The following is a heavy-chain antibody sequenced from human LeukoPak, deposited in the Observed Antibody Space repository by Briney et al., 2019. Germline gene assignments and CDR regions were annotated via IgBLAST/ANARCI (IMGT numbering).Heavy chain of an antibody. CDR3: ARSSYSSSSSV. CDR1: GFTFSSYW. D-gene: IGHD6-6*01. J-gene: IGHJ3*01. CDR2: IKQDGSEK. Sequence: GGSLRLSCAASGFTFSSYWMSWVRQAPGKGLEWVANIKQDGSEKYYVDSVKGRFTISRDNAKNSLYLQINSLRAEDTAVYYCARSSYSSSSSVWGQGTMVTVSS. V-gene: IGHV3-7*03.